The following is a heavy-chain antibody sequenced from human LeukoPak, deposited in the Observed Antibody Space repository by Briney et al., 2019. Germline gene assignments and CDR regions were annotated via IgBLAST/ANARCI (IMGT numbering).Heavy chain of an antibody. D-gene: IGHD3-16*01. Sequence: GGSLRLSCAASGFIFSAYGMSWVRQAPGQGLEWVSAIRGSGDTTYYADSAKGRFIISRDNSKNTLYLQMNSLRVEDTAVYYCAKDHAGDSGLYEDFDSWGQGTQVTVSS. CDR2: IRGSGDTT. J-gene: IGHJ4*02. V-gene: IGHV3-23*01. CDR1: GFIFSAYG. CDR3: AKDHAGDSGLYEDFDS.